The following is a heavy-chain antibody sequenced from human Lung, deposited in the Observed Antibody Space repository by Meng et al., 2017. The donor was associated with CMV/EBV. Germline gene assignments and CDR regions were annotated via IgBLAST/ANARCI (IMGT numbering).Heavy chain of an antibody. Sequence: GGSXRLXCTASGFIFSDYSMSWVRQAPGKGLEWVSSISSSSIHIYYADSTKGRFTISRDNAKKSLYLQMNSLRAEDTAVYYCARGRGYCSSTNCYQNFDYWXQGTXVTVDS. CDR1: GFIFSDYS. V-gene: IGHV3-21*01. CDR3: ARGRGYCSSTNCYQNFDY. CDR2: ISSSSIHI. D-gene: IGHD2-2*01. J-gene: IGHJ4*02.